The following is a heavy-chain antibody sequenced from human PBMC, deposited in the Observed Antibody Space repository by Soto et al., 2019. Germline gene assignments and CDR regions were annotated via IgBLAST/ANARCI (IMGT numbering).Heavy chain of an antibody. CDR1: GFTFSIYG. J-gene: IGHJ6*02. Sequence: QVQLVESGGGVVQPGRSLRLSCAASGFTFSIYGRHGVRRPPGKGLEWVGAIQYDGREKYYGDSVKSRFTISRDNSKNTLYLQMNSLRTEDTAVYYCTKLRNVQRFLELSSGMEVWGRGTTVAVSS. CDR3: TKLRNVQRFLELSSGMEV. D-gene: IGHD3-3*01. V-gene: IGHV3-30*18. CDR2: IQYDGREK.